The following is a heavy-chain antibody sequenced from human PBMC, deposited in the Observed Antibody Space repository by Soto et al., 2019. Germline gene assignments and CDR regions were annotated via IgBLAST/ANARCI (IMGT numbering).Heavy chain of an antibody. D-gene: IGHD3-22*01. Sequence: GGSLRLSCAASGFTFDDYTMHWVRQAPGKGLEWVSLISWDGGSTYYADSVKGRFTISRDNSKNSLYLQMNSLRTEDTALYYCAKDYARIYDSSGYDAFDIWGQGTMVTVSS. V-gene: IGHV3-43*01. J-gene: IGHJ3*02. CDR1: GFTFDDYT. CDR2: ISWDGGST. CDR3: AKDYARIYDSSGYDAFDI.